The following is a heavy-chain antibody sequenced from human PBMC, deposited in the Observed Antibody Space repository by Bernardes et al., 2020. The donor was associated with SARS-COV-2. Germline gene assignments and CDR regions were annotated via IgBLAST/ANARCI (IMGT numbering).Heavy chain of an antibody. V-gene: IGHV1-2*02. J-gene: IGHJ6*02. CDR3: ARDGVESSSWSNYYYGMDV. D-gene: IGHD6-13*01. CDR2: IHPNSGDT. Sequence: ASLKDSCKASGYTFTASYIHWVRQAPGQGLEWMGWIHPNSGDTNYAQKFQGRVTMTRDTSINTAHMELSRLRSDDTAIYYCARDGVESSSWSNYYYGMDVWGQGTTVTVSS. CDR1: GYTFTASY.